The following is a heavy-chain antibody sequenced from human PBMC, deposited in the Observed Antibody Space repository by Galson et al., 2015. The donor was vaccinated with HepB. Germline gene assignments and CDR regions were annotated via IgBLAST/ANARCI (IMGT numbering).Heavy chain of an antibody. V-gene: IGHV5-10-1*01. Sequence: QSGAEVKKPGESLRISCKGSGYSFTSYWISWVRQMPGKGLEWMGRIDPSDSYTNYSPSFQGHVTISADKSISTAYLQWSSLKASDTAMYYCARHGAGTTYTGWFDPWGQGTLVTVSS. CDR2: IDPSDSYT. CDR3: ARHGAGTTYTGWFDP. CDR1: GYSFTSYW. D-gene: IGHD1-1*01. J-gene: IGHJ5*02.